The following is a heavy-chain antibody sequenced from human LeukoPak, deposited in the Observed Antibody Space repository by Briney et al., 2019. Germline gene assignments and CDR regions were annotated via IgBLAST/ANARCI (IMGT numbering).Heavy chain of an antibody. CDR2: NTWDGAII. CDR1: GFTFEDYT. D-gene: IGHD3-3*01. Sequence: GGSLRLSCAASGFTFEDYTMHWVRQAPGKGLEWVSLNTWDGAIIYYADSVKGRFTISRDNSKNSLYLQMNSLRTEDTALYYCAKPFGSISSRSVYFDYWGQGTLVTVSS. CDR3: AKPFGSISSRSVYFDY. J-gene: IGHJ4*02. V-gene: IGHV3-43*01.